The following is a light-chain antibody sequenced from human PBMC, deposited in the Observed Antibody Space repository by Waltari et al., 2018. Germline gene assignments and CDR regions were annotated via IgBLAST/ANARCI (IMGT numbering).Light chain of an antibody. Sequence: QSALNQPASVSGSPGQSITISCPGTSSDVGGYNYVSWYQQHPGKAPKLMIYEVSNRPSGVSNRFSGSKSGNTASLTISGLQAEDEADYYCSSYTSSSTLYVFGTGTKVTVL. CDR1: SSDVGGYNY. V-gene: IGLV2-14*01. CDR2: EVS. J-gene: IGLJ1*01. CDR3: SSYTSSSTLYV.